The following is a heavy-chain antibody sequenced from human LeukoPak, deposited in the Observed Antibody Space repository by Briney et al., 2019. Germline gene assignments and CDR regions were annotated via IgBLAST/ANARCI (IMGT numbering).Heavy chain of an antibody. CDR2: ISGSGGST. CDR1: GFTFSSYA. Sequence: PGGSLRLSCAASGFTFSSYAMSWVRQAPGKGLEWVSAISGSGGSTYYADSVKGRFTISRDNAKNTLYLQMNSLRVEDTAVYYCARVIGWDEPFDLWGQGTMVTVSS. V-gene: IGHV3-23*01. D-gene: IGHD1-26*01. J-gene: IGHJ3*01. CDR3: ARVIGWDEPFDL.